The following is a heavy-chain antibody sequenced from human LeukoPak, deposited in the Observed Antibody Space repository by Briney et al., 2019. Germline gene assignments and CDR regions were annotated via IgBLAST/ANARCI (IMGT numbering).Heavy chain of an antibody. CDR2: IYYSGST. J-gene: IGHJ6*02. CDR3: ARHSGDSGSYYYYGMDV. Sequence: SETLSLTCTVSGGSISSSSYYWGWIRQPPGKGLEWIGYIYYSGSTNYNPSLKSRVTISVDTSKNQFSLKLSSVTAADTAVYYCARHSGDSGSYYYYGMDVWGQGTTVTVSS. V-gene: IGHV4-61*05. CDR1: GGSISSSSYY. D-gene: IGHD1-26*01.